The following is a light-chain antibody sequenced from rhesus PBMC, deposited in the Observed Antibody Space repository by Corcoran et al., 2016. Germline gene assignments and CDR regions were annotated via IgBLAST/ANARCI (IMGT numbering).Light chain of an antibody. CDR2: KVT. CDR3: MQSTKDPFT. CDR1: QSLLHSNGNTY. J-gene: IGKJ3*01. V-gene: IGKV2S2*01. Sequence: DIVMTQTPLSLPVTPGEPASISCRSSQSLLHSNGNTYLDWNLQKAGQSPRLLIYKVTNRESGVPDRFRGRGSGTDFTLKISRVEPEDVGVYYCMQSTKDPFTFGPGTKLDI.